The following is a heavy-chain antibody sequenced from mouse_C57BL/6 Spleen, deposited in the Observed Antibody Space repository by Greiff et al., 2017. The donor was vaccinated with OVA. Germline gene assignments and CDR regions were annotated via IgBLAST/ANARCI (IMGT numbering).Heavy chain of an antibody. Sequence: QVQLQQSGPELVKPGASVKISCKASGYAFSSSWMNWVKQRPGKGLEWIGRIYPGDGDTNYNGKFKGKATLTADKSSSTAYMQLSSLTSEDSAVYFCARLDDYDAWFAYWGQGTLVTVSA. CDR2: IYPGDGDT. D-gene: IGHD2-4*01. CDR1: GYAFSSSW. J-gene: IGHJ3*01. V-gene: IGHV1-82*01. CDR3: ARLDDYDAWFAY.